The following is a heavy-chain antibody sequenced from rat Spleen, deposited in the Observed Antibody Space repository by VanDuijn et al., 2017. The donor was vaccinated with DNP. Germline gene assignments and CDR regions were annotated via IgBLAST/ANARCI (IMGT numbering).Heavy chain of an antibody. CDR2: IQSGGNT. J-gene: IGHJ2*01. CDR1: VISVTTYS. D-gene: IGHD1-2*01. Sequence: QVQLKESGPALVHTSETLSLTCPVPVISVTTYSVSWVRQPSGRGPEWMGRIQSGGNTDHNSALKSRLSISRDTSKSQVFLKMNSVQTEDTAMYFCAREEPRVLSFFSNLFDYWGQGVMVTVSS. CDR3: AREEPRVLSFFSNLFDY. V-gene: IGHV2S1*01.